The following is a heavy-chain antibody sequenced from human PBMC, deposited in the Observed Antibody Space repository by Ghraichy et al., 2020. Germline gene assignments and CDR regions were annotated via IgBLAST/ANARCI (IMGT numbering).Heavy chain of an antibody. V-gene: IGHV4-39*01. CDR3: ARHGDYDFWRFSYFDY. J-gene: IGHJ4*02. D-gene: IGHD3-3*01. CDR2: IYYSGST. CDR1: GGSISSSSYY. Sequence: SETLSLTCTVSGGSISSSSYYWGWIRQPPGKGLEWIGSIYYSGSTYYNPSLKSRVTISVDTSKNQFSLKLSSVTAADTAVYYCARHGDYDFWRFSYFDYWGQGTLVTVSS.